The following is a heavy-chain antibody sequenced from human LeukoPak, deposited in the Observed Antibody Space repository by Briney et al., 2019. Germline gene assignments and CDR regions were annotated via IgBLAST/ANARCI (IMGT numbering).Heavy chain of an antibody. CDR2: ISAYNGNT. D-gene: IGHD3-9*01. J-gene: IGHJ4*02. CDR1: GYTFTSYG. CDR3: ARYYYILTGPYYFDY. V-gene: IGHV1-18*01. Sequence: GASVKVSCKASGYTFTSYGISWVRQAPGQGLEWMGWISAYNGNTNYAQKLQGRVTMTTDTSTSTAYMELRSLRSDDTAVYYCARYYYILTGPYYFDYWGQGTLVTVSS.